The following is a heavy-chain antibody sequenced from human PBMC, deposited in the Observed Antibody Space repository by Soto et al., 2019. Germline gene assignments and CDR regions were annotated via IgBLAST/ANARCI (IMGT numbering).Heavy chain of an antibody. J-gene: IGHJ4*02. CDR2: IDPSDSYT. CDR3: ARHRIAATGLDY. D-gene: IGHD6-13*01. CDR1: GYSFTNYW. Sequence: PXGSLKISCKGCGYSFTNYWITWVRQMPGKGLECMGRIDPSDSYTNYSPSFQGHVTISADKSISTAYLQWSSLKASDTAMYYCARHRIAATGLDYWGQGTLVTVS. V-gene: IGHV5-10-1*01.